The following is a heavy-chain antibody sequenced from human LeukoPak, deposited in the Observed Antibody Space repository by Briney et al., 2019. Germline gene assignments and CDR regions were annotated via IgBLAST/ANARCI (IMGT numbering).Heavy chain of an antibody. CDR3: AGGLTRYYFDC. D-gene: IGHD3-16*01. CDR2: IFYSGST. J-gene: IGHJ4*02. V-gene: IGHV4-59*01. CDR1: SGPISIYY. Sequence: SETLSLTCTVSSGPISIYYWSWIRQPPGKGLEWIGYIFYSGSTNYNPSLKRRLTIILGNSKSQFFLGLSFVTAEDTAVYYFAGGLTRYYFDCWGQGTLVTVSS.